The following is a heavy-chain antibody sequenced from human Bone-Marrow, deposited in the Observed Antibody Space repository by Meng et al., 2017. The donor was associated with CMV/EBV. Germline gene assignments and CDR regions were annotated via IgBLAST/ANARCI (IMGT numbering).Heavy chain of an antibody. CDR3: ARGWDYWYFDF. CDR1: GFTFSSYA. CDR2: ISYDGSNK. J-gene: IGHJ2*01. Sequence: GESLKISCAASGFTFSSYAMHWVRQAPGKGLEWVAVISYDGSNKYYADSVKGRFTISRDNSKNTLYLQMNSLRAEDTAVYYCARGWDYWYFDFWGRGTLVTFYS. D-gene: IGHD1-26*01. V-gene: IGHV3-30-3*01.